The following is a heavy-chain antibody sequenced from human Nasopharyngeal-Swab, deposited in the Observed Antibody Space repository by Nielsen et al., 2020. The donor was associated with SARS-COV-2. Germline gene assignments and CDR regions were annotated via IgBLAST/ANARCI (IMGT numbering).Heavy chain of an antibody. CDR1: GFTFSSYG. Sequence: GGSLRLSCAASGFTFSSYGMHWVRQAPGKGLEWVGVRWYDGSNKYYADSVQGRFTISRDNSKNTLYLQMNSLRAEDTAVYYWARGGVGSYHGLVDDYWGQGTLVTVSS. CDR2: RWYDGSNK. J-gene: IGHJ4*02. CDR3: ARGGVGSYHGLVDDY. V-gene: IGHV3-33*01. D-gene: IGHD1-26*01.